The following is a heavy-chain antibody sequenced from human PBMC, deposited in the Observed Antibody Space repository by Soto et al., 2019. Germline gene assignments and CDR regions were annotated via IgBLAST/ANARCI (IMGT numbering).Heavy chain of an antibody. CDR3: ASSTNWNPSTNWFDP. Sequence: KASETLSLTCTVSGGSVSSGSYYWSWIRQPPGKGLEWIGYIYYSGSTNYNPSLKSRVTTSVDTSKNQFSLKLSSVTAADTAVYYCASSTNWNPSTNWFDPWGQGTLVTVSS. CDR2: IYYSGST. CDR1: GGSVSSGSYY. V-gene: IGHV4-61*01. J-gene: IGHJ5*02. D-gene: IGHD1-1*01.